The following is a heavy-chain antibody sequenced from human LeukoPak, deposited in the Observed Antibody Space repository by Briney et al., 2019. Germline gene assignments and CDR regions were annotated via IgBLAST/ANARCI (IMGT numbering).Heavy chain of an antibody. CDR3: TRVGGDDFWSGYYTPYFDY. CDR1: GGSINRYY. V-gene: IGHV4-59*01. Sequence: SETLSLTCTVSGGSINRYYWSWIRQPPGKGLEWIGYIYYSGSTNYNPSLKSRATISVDTSKNQFSLKLSSVTAADTAVYYCTRVGGDDFWSGYYTPYFDYWGQGTLVTVSS. J-gene: IGHJ4*02. D-gene: IGHD3-3*01. CDR2: IYYSGST.